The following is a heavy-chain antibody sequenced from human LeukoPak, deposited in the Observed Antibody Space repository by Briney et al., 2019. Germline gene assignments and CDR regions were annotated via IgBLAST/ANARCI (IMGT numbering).Heavy chain of an antibody. CDR3: AGSYSSTWYSTFDL. Sequence: PSETLSFTCTVSGGSLNSNSYYWGWIRQPPGKGLEWIGSINYSGNTYYSPSLKSRVTISVDTSKNQFSLKLSSVTAADSAIYYCAGSYSSTWYSTFDLWGQGTVVTVSS. D-gene: IGHD2/OR15-2a*01. CDR1: GGSLNSNSYY. V-gene: IGHV4-39*01. CDR2: INYSGNT. J-gene: IGHJ3*01.